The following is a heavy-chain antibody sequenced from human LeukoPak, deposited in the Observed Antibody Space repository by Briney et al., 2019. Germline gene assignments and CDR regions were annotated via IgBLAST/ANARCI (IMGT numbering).Heavy chain of an antibody. CDR3: ARRISVTGTHWFDP. CDR1: GYSFTSYW. D-gene: IGHD6-19*01. Sequence: GESLKISCKGSGYSFTSYWIGWVRQMPGKGLEWMGIIYPGDSNTRYSPSFQGQVTIPVDKSISTAYLQWSSLKASDTAMYYCARRISVTGTHWFDPWGQGTLVTVSS. V-gene: IGHV5-51*01. J-gene: IGHJ5*02. CDR2: IYPGDSNT.